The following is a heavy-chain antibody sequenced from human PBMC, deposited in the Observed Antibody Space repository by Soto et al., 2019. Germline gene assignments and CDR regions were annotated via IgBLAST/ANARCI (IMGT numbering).Heavy chain of an antibody. J-gene: IGHJ4*02. CDR3: AKDENYDFWSGYYLGFDY. D-gene: IGHD3-3*01. CDR1: GFTFDDYA. V-gene: IGHV3-9*01. Sequence: EVQLVESGGGLVQPGRSLRLSCAASGFTFDDYAMHWVRQAPGKGLEWVSGISWNSGSIGYADSVKGRFTISRDNAKNSLYLQMNSLRAEDKALYYCAKDENYDFWSGYYLGFDYWGQGTLVTVSS. CDR2: ISWNSGSI.